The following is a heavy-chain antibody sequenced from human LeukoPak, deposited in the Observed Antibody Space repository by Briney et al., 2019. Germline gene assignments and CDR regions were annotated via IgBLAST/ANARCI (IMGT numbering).Heavy chain of an antibody. D-gene: IGHD2-15*01. J-gene: IGHJ4*02. CDR1: GYTFTSYG. Sequence: ASVKVSCKASGYTFTSYGIRWVRQAPGQGLEWMGWISAYNGNTNYAQKLQGRVTMTTDTSTSTAYMELRSLRSDDTAVYYCARADLGYCSGGSCYTDFDYWGQGTLVTVSS. CDR3: ARADLGYCSGGSCYTDFDY. V-gene: IGHV1-18*01. CDR2: ISAYNGNT.